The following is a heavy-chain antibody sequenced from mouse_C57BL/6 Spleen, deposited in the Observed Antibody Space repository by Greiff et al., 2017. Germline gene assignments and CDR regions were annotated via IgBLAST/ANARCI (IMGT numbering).Heavy chain of an antibody. CDR1: GYTFTDYY. Sequence: EVQLKESGPVLVKPGASVKMSCKASGYTFTDYYMNWVKQSHGKSLEWIGVINPYNGGTSYNQKFKGKATLTVDKSSSTAYMELNSLPSEDSAVYYCARAEGNWRGEFAYWGQGTLVTVSA. J-gene: IGHJ3*01. CDR2: INPYNGGT. V-gene: IGHV1-19*01. CDR3: ARAEGNWRGEFAY. D-gene: IGHD2-1*01.